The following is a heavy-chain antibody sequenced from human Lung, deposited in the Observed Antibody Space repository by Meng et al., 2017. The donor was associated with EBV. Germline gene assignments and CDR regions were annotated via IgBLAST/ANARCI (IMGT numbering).Heavy chain of an antibody. D-gene: IGHD2-2*01. CDR1: GRSFSSSY. V-gene: IGHV4-34*01. CDR2: INYSGIT. Sequence: QGQLQQWGPGLLKPSETLPLTCGVSGRSFSSSYWSWIRQPPGKGLEWIGQINYSGITNYNPSLKSRVTISVDTSKNQFSLSLNSVTAADTAVYYCARGGTSSAPFDYWGQGTLVTVSS. CDR3: ARGGTSSAPFDY. J-gene: IGHJ4*02.